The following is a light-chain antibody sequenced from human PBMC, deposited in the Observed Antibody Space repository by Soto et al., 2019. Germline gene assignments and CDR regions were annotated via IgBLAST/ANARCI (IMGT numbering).Light chain of an antibody. CDR2: LNSDGSH. V-gene: IGLV4-69*01. Sequence: QSVLTQSPSASASLGASVKLTCTLSSGHSTYAIAWHQQQPARGPRYLMKLNSDGSHSKGDGIPDRFSGPSSGAERYLTISSLQSEDEADYYCQTWGTGIEVIFGGGTKLTVL. CDR1: SGHSTYA. CDR3: QTWGTGIEVI. J-gene: IGLJ2*01.